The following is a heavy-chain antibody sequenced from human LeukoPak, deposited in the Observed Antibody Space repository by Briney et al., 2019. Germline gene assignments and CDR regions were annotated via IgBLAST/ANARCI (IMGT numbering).Heavy chain of an antibody. CDR1: GFTFSSYG. Sequence: PGGSLRLSCAASGFTFSSYGMHWVRQAPGKGLEWAAVIWYDGSNKYYADSVKGRFTISRDNSKNTLYLQMNSLRAEDTAVYYCARDLGHWYWYYGMDVWGQGTTVTVSS. CDR2: IWYDGSNK. V-gene: IGHV3-33*01. J-gene: IGHJ6*02. D-gene: IGHD2-8*02. CDR3: ARDLGHWYWYYGMDV.